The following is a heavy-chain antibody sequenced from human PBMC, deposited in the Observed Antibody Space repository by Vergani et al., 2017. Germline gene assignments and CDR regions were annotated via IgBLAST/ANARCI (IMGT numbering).Heavy chain of an antibody. CDR3: ARGGGQTALDL. CDR2: ISYDGTQK. D-gene: IGHD5-18*01. J-gene: IGHJ4*02. Sequence: QVHLVESGGGVVQPGRSLRLSCVVSGFTSSYYGMHWVRQAPGKGLEWVAVISYDGTQKYYADSVKGRFTISRDNSKSTLYLQMNSLRTEDTAVYYCARGGGQTALDLWGQGTLVTVSS. CDR1: GFTSSYYG. V-gene: IGHV3-30*03.